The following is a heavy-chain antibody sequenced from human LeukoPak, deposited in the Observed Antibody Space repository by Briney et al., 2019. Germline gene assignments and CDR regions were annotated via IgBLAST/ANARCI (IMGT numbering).Heavy chain of an antibody. CDR3: ARGRDVYNFPFDL. J-gene: IGHJ2*01. CDR1: GGSISTYY. Sequence: SETLSLTCSISGGSISTYYWSWIRQPPGKGLEWIGYIYNSVYNSESTNYNPSLKSRVTISLDTSKNQFSLKLSSVTAADTAFYFCARGRDVYNFPFDLGGRGTLVTVSS. D-gene: IGHD5-24*01. V-gene: IGHV4-59*01. CDR2: IYNSVYNSEST.